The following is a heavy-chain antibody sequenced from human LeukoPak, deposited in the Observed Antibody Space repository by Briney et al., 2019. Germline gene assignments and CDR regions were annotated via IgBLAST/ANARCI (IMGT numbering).Heavy chain of an antibody. CDR3: ARGGRSLSDL. V-gene: IGHV1-8*02. Sequence: EASVKVSCKASGYTFNSYGISWVRQATGQGLEWMGWMNPNSGNTGYAQKFQGRVTMTRNTSISTAYMELSSLRSEDTAVYYCARGGRSLSDLWGRGTLVTVSS. CDR1: GYTFNSYG. CDR2: MNPNSGNT. J-gene: IGHJ2*01.